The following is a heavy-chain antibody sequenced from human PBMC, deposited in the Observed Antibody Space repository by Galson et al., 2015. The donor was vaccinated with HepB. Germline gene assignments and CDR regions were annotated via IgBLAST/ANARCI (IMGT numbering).Heavy chain of an antibody. CDR3: ARVIRYVDWLSDGDYYYYYMDV. Sequence: TLSLTCTVSGASISSGGHYWNWIRQPAGKGLEWIGRIYTSGSTNYNPSLTSRVNMSGYTSKNQFSLKLSPVTAADTAVYYCARVIRYVDWLSDGDYYYYYMDVWGKGSAVTVSS. J-gene: IGHJ6*03. V-gene: IGHV4-61*02. D-gene: IGHD3-9*01. CDR2: IYTSGST. CDR1: GASISSGGHY.